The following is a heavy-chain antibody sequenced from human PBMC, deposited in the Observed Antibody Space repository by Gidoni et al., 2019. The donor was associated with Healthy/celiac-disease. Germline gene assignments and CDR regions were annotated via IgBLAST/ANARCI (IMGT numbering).Heavy chain of an antibody. J-gene: IGHJ5*02. Sequence: QVQLVESGGGVVQPGRSLSLSCAASGFPFRTYAMPWVRQAPGKGLEWVAVISYDGSNKYYADSVKGRFTISRDNSKNTMYMQMNSLRAEDTAVYYCARDSQGYCSSTSCQGGNWFDPWGQGTLVTVSS. CDR3: ARDSQGYCSSTSCQGGNWFDP. D-gene: IGHD2-2*01. CDR1: GFPFRTYA. CDR2: ISYDGSNK. V-gene: IGHV3-30-3*01.